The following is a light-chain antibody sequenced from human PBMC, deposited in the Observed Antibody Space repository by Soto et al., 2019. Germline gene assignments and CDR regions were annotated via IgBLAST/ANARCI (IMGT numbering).Light chain of an antibody. CDR3: CSYTTSSTVV. Sequence: QSALTQPASVSGSPGQSITISCTGTSSEVGYYNYVSWYQQHPGKAPKVIIYEVTNRPSGVSNRFSGSNAGNTASLTISGGLAEDEADLFCCSYTTSSTVVFGGGTKLPVL. J-gene: IGLJ3*02. CDR1: SSEVGYYNY. CDR2: EVT. V-gene: IGLV2-14*01.